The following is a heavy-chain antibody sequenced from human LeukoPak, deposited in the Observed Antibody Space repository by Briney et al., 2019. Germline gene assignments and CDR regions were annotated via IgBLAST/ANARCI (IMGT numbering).Heavy chain of an antibody. CDR1: GYRFTNYW. J-gene: IGHJ4*02. CDR3: AIGGNSTTSCYRCFDY. D-gene: IGHD2-2*02. Sequence: GESLKISCKGSGYRFTNYWIGWVRQMPGKGLEWMGLIYPDDSDTRYSPSFQGQVTISADKSISTAYLQWSSLKASDTAMYYCAIGGNSTTSCYRCFDYWGQGTLVTVSS. CDR2: IYPDDSDT. V-gene: IGHV5-51*01.